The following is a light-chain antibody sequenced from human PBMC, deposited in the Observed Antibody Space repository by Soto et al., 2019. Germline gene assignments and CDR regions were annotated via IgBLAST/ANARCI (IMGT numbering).Light chain of an antibody. Sequence: EIVLTQSPDTLSLSPGERATLSCRASQSVSSSNLAWYQHKPGQAPRLLIYVASRRATGIPDRFSGSGSGTEFTLTITRLEPEELAVYYCQQHGSGPWTFGQGTKVEIK. CDR3: QQHGSGPWT. V-gene: IGKV3-20*01. J-gene: IGKJ1*01. CDR2: VAS. CDR1: QSVSSSN.